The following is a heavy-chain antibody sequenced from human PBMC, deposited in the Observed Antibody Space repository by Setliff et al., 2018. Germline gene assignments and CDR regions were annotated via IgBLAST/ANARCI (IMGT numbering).Heavy chain of an antibody. Sequence: SETLSLTCNVSGDSISSYYWSWIRQPPGKGLESIGYIQKSGSTNYNPSLMSRVSISVDTSKNQFSLKLRSVTAADTAVYYCARLSWNGLRYYGLDVWGQGTTVTV. J-gene: IGHJ6*02. CDR2: IQKSGST. V-gene: IGHV4-59*01. CDR3: ARLSWNGLRYYGLDV. D-gene: IGHD3-3*01. CDR1: GDSISSYY.